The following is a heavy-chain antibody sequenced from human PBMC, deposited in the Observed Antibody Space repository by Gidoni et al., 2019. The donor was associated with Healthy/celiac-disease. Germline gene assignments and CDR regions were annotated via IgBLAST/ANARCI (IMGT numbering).Heavy chain of an antibody. CDR1: GSTFTGYY. CDR3: ARAGSYDFWSGYKFDY. J-gene: IGHJ4*02. CDR2: INPNSGGT. D-gene: IGHD3-3*01. V-gene: IGHV1-2*02. Sequence: QVQLVQSGAEVKKPGASVKVSCKASGSTFTGYYMHWVRQAPGQGLEWMGWINPNSGGTNYAQKFQGRVTMTRDTSISTAYMELSRLRSDDTAVYYCARAGSYDFWSGYKFDYWGQGTLVTVSS.